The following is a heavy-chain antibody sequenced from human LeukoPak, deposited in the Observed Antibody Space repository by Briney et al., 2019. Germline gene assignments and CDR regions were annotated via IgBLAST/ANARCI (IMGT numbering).Heavy chain of an antibody. Sequence: GGSLRLSCAASGFLFSSYSMNWVRQAPGKGLEWVSSISSDSSYIYYADSVKDRFTISKDSSKNTLYLHMNSLRAEDTAVYYCARDKNYYGSGSPSLDAFDIWGQGTMVTVSS. J-gene: IGHJ3*02. CDR2: ISSDSSYI. D-gene: IGHD3-10*01. V-gene: IGHV3-21*01. CDR3: ARDKNYYGSGSPSLDAFDI. CDR1: GFLFSSYS.